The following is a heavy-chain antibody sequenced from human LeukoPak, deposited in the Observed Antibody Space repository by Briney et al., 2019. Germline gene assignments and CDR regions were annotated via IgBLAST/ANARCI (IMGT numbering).Heavy chain of an antibody. V-gene: IGHV3-23*01. CDR1: GFTFSNYA. D-gene: IGHD1-20*01. J-gene: IGHJ4*02. Sequence: PGGSLRLSCAASGFTFSNYAMSWVRRAPGKGLEWVSGIIGGGGSTYYADSVKGRFTISRENSKDTSYLQMDSLRAEDTAVYYCAKDRLTATPYYFDYWGQGTLVTASA. CDR2: IIGGGGST. CDR3: AKDRLTATPYYFDY.